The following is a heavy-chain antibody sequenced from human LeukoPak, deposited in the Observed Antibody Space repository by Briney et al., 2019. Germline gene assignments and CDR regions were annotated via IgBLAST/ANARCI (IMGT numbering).Heavy chain of an antibody. CDR1: GRSFSGYH. Sequence: PSETLSLTCAVYGRSFSGYHWRWIRQPPGKGLECIGEINHSGSTNYNPSLKSRVTISVDTSKNQFSLKLGSVTAADTAVYYCARGLGYCSSTSCRSKGMYVWGKGTTVTVSS. CDR2: INHSGST. V-gene: IGHV4-34*01. CDR3: ARGLGYCSSTSCRSKGMYV. D-gene: IGHD2-2*01. J-gene: IGHJ6*04.